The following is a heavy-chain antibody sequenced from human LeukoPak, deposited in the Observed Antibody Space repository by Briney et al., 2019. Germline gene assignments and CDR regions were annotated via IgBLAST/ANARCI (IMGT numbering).Heavy chain of an antibody. CDR1: GGTFSSYA. V-gene: IGHV1-69*13. CDR2: IIPIFGTA. D-gene: IGHD3-22*01. J-gene: IGHJ4*02. Sequence: SVKVSCKASGGTFSSYAISWVRQAPGQGLEWMGGIIPIFGTANYAQKFQGRVTITADESTSTAYMELSSLRSEDTAVYYCARTYYYDSSGYYPWWGQGTLVTVSS. CDR3: ARTYYYDSSGYYPW.